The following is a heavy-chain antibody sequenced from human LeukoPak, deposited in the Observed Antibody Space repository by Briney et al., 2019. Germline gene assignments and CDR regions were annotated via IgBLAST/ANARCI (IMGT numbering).Heavy chain of an antibody. V-gene: IGHV3-23*01. CDR3: AREFWSGYSDDY. D-gene: IGHD3-3*01. Sequence: PGGSLRLSCAASGFTFSSYAMSWVRQAPGKGLEWVSAISGSGGSTYYADSVKGRFTISRDNAKNSLYLQMNSLRAEDTAVYYCAREFWSGYSDDYWGQGTLVTVSS. CDR1: GFTFSSYA. CDR2: ISGSGGST. J-gene: IGHJ4*02.